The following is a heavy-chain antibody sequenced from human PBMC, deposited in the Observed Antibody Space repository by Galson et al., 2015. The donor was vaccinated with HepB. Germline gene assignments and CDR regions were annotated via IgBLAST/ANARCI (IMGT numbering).Heavy chain of an antibody. CDR1: AFPFRSYG. CDR2: ILFEGSHK. D-gene: IGHD2-2*01. CDR3: ARDGGEDIVVVPASVGVDY. V-gene: IGHV3-33*01. Sequence: SLRLPRAASAFPFRSYGLPWVRPASGKGPGWGAVILFEGSHKYYAAPVKGRFTISRDHSKNTLYLQMNSLRAEDTAVYYCARDGGEDIVVVPASVGVDYWGQGTLVTVSS. J-gene: IGHJ4*02.